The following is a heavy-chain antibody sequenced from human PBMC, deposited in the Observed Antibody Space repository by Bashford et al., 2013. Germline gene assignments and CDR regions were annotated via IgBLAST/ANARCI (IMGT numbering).Heavy chain of an antibody. V-gene: IGHV1-18*04. CDR3: ARDSRRGIATSGSPREVDY. CDR2: ISVHNGNA. J-gene: IGHJ4*02. CDR1: GYTFTDYF. D-gene: IGHD6-13*01. Sequence: VASVKVSCKASGYTFTDYFMNWMRQAPGQGLEWMGWISVHNGNANSAQKFQGRLTMTTDTSTNTAYMELRSLRSDDTAVYYCARDSRRGIATSGSPREVDYVGPGNPGHRLL.